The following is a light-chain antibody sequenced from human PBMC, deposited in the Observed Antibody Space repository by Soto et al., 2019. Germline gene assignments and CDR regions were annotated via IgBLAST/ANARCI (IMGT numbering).Light chain of an antibody. CDR1: SGDIGDYNY. CDR2: DVS. Sequence: QSALTQPASVSGSPGQSITISCVGTSGDIGDYNYVSWYQQHPGKVPKVIIYDVSNRPSGVSYRFSGTKSGNTASLTVSGLQAEDGADYYCCSYTRSGTLISGTGTKVTV. J-gene: IGLJ1*01. CDR3: CSYTRSGTLI. V-gene: IGLV2-14*01.